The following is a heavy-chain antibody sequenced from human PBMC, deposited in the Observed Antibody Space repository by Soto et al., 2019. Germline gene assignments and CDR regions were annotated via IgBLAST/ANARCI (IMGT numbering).Heavy chain of an antibody. Sequence: SGPTLVNPTRTVTLTCTFSGFSLSTSGMCVSWIRQPPGKALEWLALIDWGDEKYYSTSLKTRLTISKDTSKNQVVLTMTNMGPVDTATYYCARIRNTRGSGWYYFDYWGQGTLVTVSS. CDR3: ARIRNTRGSGWYYFDY. J-gene: IGHJ4*02. CDR1: GFSLSTSGMC. CDR2: IDWGDEK. V-gene: IGHV2-70*01. D-gene: IGHD6-19*01.